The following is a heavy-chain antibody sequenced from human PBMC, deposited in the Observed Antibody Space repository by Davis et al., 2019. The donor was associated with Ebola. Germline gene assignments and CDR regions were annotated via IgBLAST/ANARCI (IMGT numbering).Heavy chain of an antibody. J-gene: IGHJ4*02. CDR3: ARGPLIGTLGY. V-gene: IGHV3-23*01. CDR2: ISGSGGST. Sequence: GGSLRHSCAASGFTFSSYAMSWVRQAPGKGLEWVSAISGSGGSTYYADSVKGRFTISRDNSKNTLYLQMNSLRAEDTAVYYCARGPLIGTLGYWGQGTLVTVSS. CDR1: GFTFSSYA. D-gene: IGHD1/OR15-1a*01.